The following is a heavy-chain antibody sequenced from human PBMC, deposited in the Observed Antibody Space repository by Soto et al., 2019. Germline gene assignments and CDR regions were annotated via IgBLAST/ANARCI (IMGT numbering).Heavy chain of an antibody. D-gene: IGHD3-22*01. J-gene: IGHJ4*02. Sequence: GASVKVSCKASGYTFTSYGISWVRQAPGQGLEWMGWISAYNGNTNYAQKLQGRVTMTTDTSTSTAYMGLRSLRSDDTAVYYCARANTMIVAPGQFHFDDWGQGTLVTVSP. CDR2: ISAYNGNT. CDR3: ARANTMIVAPGQFHFDD. CDR1: GYTFTSYG. V-gene: IGHV1-18*01.